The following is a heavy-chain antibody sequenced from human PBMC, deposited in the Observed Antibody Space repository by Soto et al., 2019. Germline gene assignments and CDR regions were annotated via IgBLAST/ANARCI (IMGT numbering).Heavy chain of an antibody. CDR3: ARDYGDCEDAFDI. CDR1: GGSFSGYY. Sequence: SETLSLTCAVYGGSFSGYYWSWIRQPPGKGLEWIGEINHSGSTNYNPSLKSRVTISVDTSKNQFSLKLSSVTAADTAVYYCARDYGDCEDAFDIWGQGTMVAV. D-gene: IGHD4-17*01. V-gene: IGHV4-34*01. J-gene: IGHJ3*02. CDR2: INHSGST.